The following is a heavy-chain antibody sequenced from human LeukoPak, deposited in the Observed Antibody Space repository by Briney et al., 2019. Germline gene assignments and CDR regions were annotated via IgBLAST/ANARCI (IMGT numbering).Heavy chain of an antibody. Sequence: GESLRLSCAASGFTFSSYWMHWVRQAPRKGLVWVSRVDSYCSGTTYEGSVKGRFTISRDHAKSTLYLQMNSLRAEDTAVYYCARGITIFGVVNDAFDIWGQGKMVTVSS. CDR1: GFTFSSYW. CDR2: VDSYCSGT. D-gene: IGHD3-3*01. V-gene: IGHV3-74*01. J-gene: IGHJ3*02. CDR3: ARGITIFGVVNDAFDI.